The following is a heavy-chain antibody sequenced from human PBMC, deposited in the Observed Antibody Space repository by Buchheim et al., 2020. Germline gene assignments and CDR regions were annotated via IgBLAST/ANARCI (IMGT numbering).Heavy chain of an antibody. D-gene: IGHD2-2*02. J-gene: IGHJ4*02. CDR2: ISYDGSNK. Sequence: QVQLVESGGGVVQPGRSLRLSCAASGFTFSSYAMHWVRQAPGKGLEWVAVISYDGSNKYYADSVKGRFTISRDNSKNTLYLQMNSLRAEDTAVYYCARDSSTGYCSSTSCYRGIDYWGQGTL. CDR1: GFTFSSYA. CDR3: ARDSSTGYCSSTSCYRGIDY. V-gene: IGHV3-30-3*01.